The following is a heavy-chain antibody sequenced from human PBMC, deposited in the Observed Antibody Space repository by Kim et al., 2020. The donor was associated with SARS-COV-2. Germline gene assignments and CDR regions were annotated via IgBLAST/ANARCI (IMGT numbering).Heavy chain of an antibody. CDR3: AKVSYSSGRSRSDEGGYFDY. V-gene: IGHV3-30*18. Sequence: SLRLSCAASGFTFSSYGMHWVRQAPGKGLEWVAVISYDGSNKYYADSVKGRFTISRDNSKNTLYLQMNSLRAEDTAVYYCAKVSYSSGRSRSDEGGYFDYWGQGTLVTVSS. CDR1: GFTFSSYG. J-gene: IGHJ4*02. CDR2: ISYDGSNK. D-gene: IGHD6-19*01.